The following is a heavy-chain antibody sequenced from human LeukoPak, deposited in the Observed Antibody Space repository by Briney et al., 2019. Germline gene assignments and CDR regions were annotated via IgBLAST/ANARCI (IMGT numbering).Heavy chain of an antibody. J-gene: IGHJ4*02. Sequence: EASVKVSCKASGYTFTSYYMHWVRQAPGQGLEWMGIINPSGGSTSYAQKFQGRVTMTRDMSTSTVYMELSRLRSDDTAVYYCASSVVVPAATLDYWGQGTLVTVSS. CDR1: GYTFTSYY. CDR3: ASSVVVPAATLDY. CDR2: INPSGGST. D-gene: IGHD2-2*01. V-gene: IGHV1-46*01.